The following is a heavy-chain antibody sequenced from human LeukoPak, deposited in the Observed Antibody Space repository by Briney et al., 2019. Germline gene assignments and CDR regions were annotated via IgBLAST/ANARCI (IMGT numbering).Heavy chain of an antibody. J-gene: IGHJ4*02. V-gene: IGHV1-3*04. CDR3: ARDEDY. CDR1: GYTFTTYA. Sequence: ASVKVSCKASGYTFTTYAMHWVRQAPGQRLEWMGWINTGNGNTKCSQKFQGRVTITRDTSASTAYMELSSLRSEDTAVYYCARDEDYWGQGTLVTVSS. CDR2: INTGNGNT.